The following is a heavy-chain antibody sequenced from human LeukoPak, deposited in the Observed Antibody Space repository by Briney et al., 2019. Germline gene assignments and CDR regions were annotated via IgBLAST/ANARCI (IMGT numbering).Heavy chain of an antibody. CDR1: GFSLSTSGVG. D-gene: IGHD5-24*01. CDR2: IYWNDDK. CDR3: AHRPGGDGYNFFDY. V-gene: IGHV2-5*01. Sequence: ESGPTLVKPTQTLMLTCTFSGFSLSTSGVGVGWIRQPPGKALEWLALIYWNDDKRYSPSLKSRLTITKDTSKNQVVLTMTNMDPVDTATYYCAHRPGGDGYNFFDYWGQGTLVTVSS. J-gene: IGHJ4*02.